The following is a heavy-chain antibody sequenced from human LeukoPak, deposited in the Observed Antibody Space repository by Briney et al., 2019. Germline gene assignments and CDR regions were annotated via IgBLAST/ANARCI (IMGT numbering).Heavy chain of an antibody. CDR1: GYTFTSYG. CDR3: ARSHRYFDL. V-gene: IGHV1-2*02. J-gene: IGHJ2*01. CDR2: INPNSGGT. Sequence: GASVKVSCKASGYTFTSYGISWVRQAPGQGLEWMGWINPNSGGTNYAQKFQGRVTMTRDTSISTAYMELSRLRSDDTAVYYCARSHRYFDLWGRGTLVTVSS.